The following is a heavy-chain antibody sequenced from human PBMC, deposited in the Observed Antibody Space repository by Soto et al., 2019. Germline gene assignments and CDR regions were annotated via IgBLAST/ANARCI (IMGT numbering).Heavy chain of an antibody. D-gene: IGHD3-3*01. CDR3: MAWYYDYWSGYSPYNWFDP. CDR2: IKSQAEGGTT. Sequence: GGSLRLSCEASGFTFTDAWMTWVRQSPGKGLEWVGRIKSQAEGGTTDYAAPVKGRFTISRDDSKNTLFLHMNSLKIEDSGVYYCMAWYYDYWSGYSPYNWFDPWGQGTLVTVSS. V-gene: IGHV3-15*01. CDR1: GFTFTDAW. J-gene: IGHJ5*02.